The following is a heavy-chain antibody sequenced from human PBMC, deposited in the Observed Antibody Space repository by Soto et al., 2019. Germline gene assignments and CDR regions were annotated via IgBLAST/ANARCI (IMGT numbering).Heavy chain of an antibody. CDR3: AHGHDSSRYYYHYYFDY. CDR1: GFSLSTSGVG. J-gene: IGHJ4*02. D-gene: IGHD3-22*01. Sequence: SGPTLVNPTQTLTLTCTFSGFSLSTSGVGVGWIRQPPGKALEWLALIYWNDDKRYSPSLKSRLTITKDTSKNQVVLTMTNMDPVDTATYYCAHGHDSSRYYYHYYFDYWGQGTLVTVSS. V-gene: IGHV2-5*01. CDR2: IYWNDDK.